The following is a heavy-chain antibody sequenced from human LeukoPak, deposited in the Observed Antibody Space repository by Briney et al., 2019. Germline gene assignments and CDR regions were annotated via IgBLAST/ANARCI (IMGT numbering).Heavy chain of an antibody. Sequence: GGSLRLSCAASGFTFSTYWMTWVRQAPGKGLEWVANMKQDGSERNYVDSVKGRFTISRDNDRNSLYLQMNSLRVEDTAVYYCARLGGMATITSYYYGMDVWGQGTTVTVSS. CDR1: GFTFSTYW. D-gene: IGHD5-24*01. J-gene: IGHJ6*02. CDR3: ARLGGMATITSYYYGMDV. CDR2: MKQDGSER. V-gene: IGHV3-7*02.